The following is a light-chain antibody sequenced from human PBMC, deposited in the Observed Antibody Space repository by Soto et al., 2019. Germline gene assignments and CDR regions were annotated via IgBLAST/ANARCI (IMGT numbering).Light chain of an antibody. CDR2: EVS. Sequence: QSALTQPASVSGSPGQSITISCTGTSSDVGGYNYVSWYQQHPGKAPNLMIYEVSNRPSGVSTRFSGSKSGNTASLTISGLQAEDEADYYCSSYTSSSTLVFGGGTQLTVL. J-gene: IGLJ2*01. V-gene: IGLV2-14*01. CDR3: SSYTSSSTLV. CDR1: SSDVGGYNY.